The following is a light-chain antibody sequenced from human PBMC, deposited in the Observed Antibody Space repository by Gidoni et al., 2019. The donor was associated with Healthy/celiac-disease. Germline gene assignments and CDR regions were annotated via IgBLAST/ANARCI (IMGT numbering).Light chain of an antibody. CDR3: LQDYNYPLT. CDR1: QGIRND. CDR2: DAS. Sequence: AIQMTQSPSSLSASVGDRVTITFRASQGIRNDLGLYQQKPGKAPKLLIYDASSLQSGVPSRFSGSGSGTDFTLTISSLQPEDFATYYCLQDYNYPLTFXGXTKVEIK. J-gene: IGKJ4*01. V-gene: IGKV1-6*01.